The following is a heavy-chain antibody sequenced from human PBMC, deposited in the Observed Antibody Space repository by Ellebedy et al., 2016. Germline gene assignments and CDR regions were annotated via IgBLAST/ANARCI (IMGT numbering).Heavy chain of an antibody. Sequence: SETLSLTCTVSGGSISSSSYYWGWIRQPPGKGLEWIGSIYYSGSTYYNPSLKSRVTISVDTSKNQFSLKLSSVTAADTAVYYCARDFQDYYDSSGYYSDAFDIWGQGTMVTVSS. J-gene: IGHJ3*02. CDR1: GGSISSSSYY. D-gene: IGHD3-22*01. CDR3: ARDFQDYYDSSGYYSDAFDI. V-gene: IGHV4-39*02. CDR2: IYYSGST.